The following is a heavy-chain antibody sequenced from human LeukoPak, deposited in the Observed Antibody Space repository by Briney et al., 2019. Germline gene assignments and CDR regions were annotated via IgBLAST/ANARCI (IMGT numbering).Heavy chain of an antibody. CDR1: GYSFTSYW. Sequence: GESLKISCKGSGYSFTSYWIAWVRRMPGKGLEWMGIIYPDDSNTRYSPSFQGQVTISADKSISTAYLQWSSLQASDTAMYYCARRGSGFIFFDYWGQGTLVTVSP. CDR2: IYPDDSNT. V-gene: IGHV5-51*01. J-gene: IGHJ4*02. CDR3: ARRGSGFIFFDY. D-gene: IGHD6-19*01.